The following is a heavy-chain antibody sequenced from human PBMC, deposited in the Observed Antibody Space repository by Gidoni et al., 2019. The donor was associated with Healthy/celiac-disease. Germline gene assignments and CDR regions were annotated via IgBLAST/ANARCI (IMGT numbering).Heavy chain of an antibody. Sequence: HMQLVQSGPEVTKPWTSVKVSCQASGFTFTSSAVQWVRQARGQRLEWIGWIVVGSGNTNYAQKFQERVTITRDMSTSTAYMELSSLRSEDTAVYYCAADHLYSSSWSWGYYYGMDVWGQGTTVTVSS. D-gene: IGHD6-13*01. CDR3: AADHLYSSSWSWGYYYGMDV. J-gene: IGHJ6*02. CDR2: IVVGSGNT. V-gene: IGHV1-58*01. CDR1: GFTFTSSA.